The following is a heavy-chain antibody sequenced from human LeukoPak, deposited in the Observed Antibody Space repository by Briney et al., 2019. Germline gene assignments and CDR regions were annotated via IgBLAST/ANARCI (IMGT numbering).Heavy chain of an antibody. CDR2: IYYSGST. CDR1: GGSISSSSHY. D-gene: IGHD4-17*01. CDR3: ASLGVYGDYPDYFDY. V-gene: IGHV4-39*01. J-gene: IGHJ4*02. Sequence: SETLSLTCTVSGGSISSSSHYWGWIRQPPGKGLEWIGSIYYSGSTYYNPSLKSRVTISVDTSKNQFSLKLSSVTAADTAVYYCASLGVYGDYPDYFDYWGQGTLVTVSS.